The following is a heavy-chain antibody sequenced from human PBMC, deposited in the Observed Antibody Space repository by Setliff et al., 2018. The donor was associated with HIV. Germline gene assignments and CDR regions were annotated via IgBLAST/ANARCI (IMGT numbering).Heavy chain of an antibody. J-gene: IGHJ4*02. CDR3: ARERVDSRLWGYLDY. CDR1: GGPISSYY. V-gene: IGHV4-4*08. D-gene: IGHD3-22*01. CDR2: IYTTGST. Sequence: PSETLSLTCTVSGGPISSYYWSWIRQPPGKGLEWIGYIYTTGSTNYNPSLKSRVTISVDTSKSQFSLKLSSVTAADTAVYYCARERVDSRLWGYLDYWGQGRLVTVSS.